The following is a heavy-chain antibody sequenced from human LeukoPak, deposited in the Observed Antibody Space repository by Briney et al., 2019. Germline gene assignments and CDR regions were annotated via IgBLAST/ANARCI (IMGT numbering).Heavy chain of an antibody. CDR2: INTNNGNT. V-gene: IGHV1-2*02. CDR1: GYTFTDYF. D-gene: IGHD1-20*01. CDR3: ARKGCFDNCYLFDY. Sequence: GASVKVSCKASGYTFTDYFMHWVRQAPGQGLEWMGWINTNNGNTNYAQKFQGRVTMTRDTSTSTAYLELRSLGSDDTAVYYCARKGCFDNCYLFDYWGLGTLVTVSS. J-gene: IGHJ4*02.